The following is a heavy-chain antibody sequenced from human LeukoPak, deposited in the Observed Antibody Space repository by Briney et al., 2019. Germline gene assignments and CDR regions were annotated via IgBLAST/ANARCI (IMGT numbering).Heavy chain of an antibody. CDR3: ARGLDIGVLGAFDI. D-gene: IGHD2-2*03. Sequence: GGSLRLSCAASGFPFTSHAMSWVRQAPGKGLEWASFITANDGSTYYADSVKGRFTISRDNSKSTLYLQMDSLRADDTAVYFCARGLDIGVLGAFDIWGQGTMVTVSS. J-gene: IGHJ3*02. CDR2: ITANDGST. V-gene: IGHV3-23*01. CDR1: GFPFTSHA.